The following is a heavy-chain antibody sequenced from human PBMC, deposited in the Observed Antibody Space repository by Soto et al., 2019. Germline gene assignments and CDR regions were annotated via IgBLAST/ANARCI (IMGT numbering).Heavy chain of an antibody. J-gene: IGHJ4*02. Sequence: SGPTLVNPTQTLTLTCTFSGFSLSTSGVGVGWIRQPPGKALEWLALIYWDDDERYSPSLKSRLTITKDTSKNQVVLTMTNMDHVDTDTYYCAHSAQVIAAAGTYFDYWGQGTLVTVSS. CDR1: GFSLSTSGVG. V-gene: IGHV2-5*02. CDR3: AHSAQVIAAAGTYFDY. CDR2: IYWDDDE. D-gene: IGHD6-13*01.